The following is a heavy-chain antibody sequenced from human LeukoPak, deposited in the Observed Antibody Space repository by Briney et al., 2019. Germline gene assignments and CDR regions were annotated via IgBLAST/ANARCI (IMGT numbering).Heavy chain of an antibody. CDR3: GRGGSGWFSDS. Sequence: ASVKVSCKASGYTFTTYGIAWVRQAPGQGLEWMGWINPYNGNTDFAQKLQGRVTLTTDTSTSTAYMELRSLRSDDTAMYYCGRGGSGWFSDSWGQGTLVTVSS. D-gene: IGHD6-19*01. CDR2: INPYNGNT. J-gene: IGHJ4*02. V-gene: IGHV1-18*01. CDR1: GYTFTTYG.